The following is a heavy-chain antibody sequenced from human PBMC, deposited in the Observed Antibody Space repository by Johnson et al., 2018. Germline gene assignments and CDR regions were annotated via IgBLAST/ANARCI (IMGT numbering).Heavy chain of an antibody. CDR2: ISYDGTTK. Sequence: QVQLVESGGGVVQPGRSLRLSCAASGFTFSSYVIHWVRQAPGKGLEWGALISYDGTTKYYADSLKGRFTISRDNSRNTLYLQMNSLQTEDTAVYYCARDRDAFDVWGQGTMVTVSS. V-gene: IGHV3-30-3*01. CDR1: GFTFSSYV. J-gene: IGHJ3*01. CDR3: ARDRDAFDV.